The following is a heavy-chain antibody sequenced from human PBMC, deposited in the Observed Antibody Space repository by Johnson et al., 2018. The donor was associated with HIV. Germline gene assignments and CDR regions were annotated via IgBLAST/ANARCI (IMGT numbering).Heavy chain of an antibody. CDR3: AKDMWGAARGAFDI. V-gene: IGHV3-33*06. CDR1: GFTFSSYG. J-gene: IGHJ3*02. Sequence: QVQLVESGGGVVQPGRSLRLSCAASGFTFSSYGMHWVRQAPGKGLEWVAVIWYAGTNKYYADSAKGRFTISRDNSKNALYLQMNSLRAEDTAVYSCAKDMWGAARGAFDIWGQGTMVTVSS. CDR2: IWYAGTNK. D-gene: IGHD6-6*01.